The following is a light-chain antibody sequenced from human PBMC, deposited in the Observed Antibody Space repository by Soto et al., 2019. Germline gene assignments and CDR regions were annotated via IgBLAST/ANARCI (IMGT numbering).Light chain of an antibody. Sequence: DIQMTQSPSTLSASVGDRVTITCRASQSIDSWLAWYQQKPGKAPKLLIYKESSLESGVPSRFSGSGSGTEFTLTISRLQPDDFATYYCQQYRSYWTFGQGNKVEIK. CDR1: QSIDSW. V-gene: IGKV1-5*03. CDR2: KES. J-gene: IGKJ1*01. CDR3: QQYRSYWT.